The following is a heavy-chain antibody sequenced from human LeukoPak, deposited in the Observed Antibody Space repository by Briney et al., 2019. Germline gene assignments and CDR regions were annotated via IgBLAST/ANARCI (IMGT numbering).Heavy chain of an antibody. CDR3: TRESEASSSFPPFDY. J-gene: IGHJ4*02. CDR1: GFTFSSYW. D-gene: IGHD6-13*01. V-gene: IGHV3-73*01. CDR2: IRSKANSYAT. Sequence: GDSLRLSCAASGFTFSSYWMIWFRQASGKGLEWVGRIRSKANSYATAYAASVKGRFTISRDDSKNTAYLQMNSLKTEDTAVYYCTRESEASSSFPPFDYWGQGTLVTVSS.